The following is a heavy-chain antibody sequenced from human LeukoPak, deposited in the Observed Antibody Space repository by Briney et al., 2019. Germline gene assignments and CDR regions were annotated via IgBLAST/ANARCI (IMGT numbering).Heavy chain of an antibody. Sequence: GGSLRLSCGASGFTFSTYGMTWVRQAPGKGLEWVSGMSDSGTNTYYADSVKGRFTISRDNSKNTLYLQMNSLRAEDPAVYYCAKGGAVSSKSITMVRGTRRYYYYMDVWGKGTTVTISS. CDR2: MSDSGTNT. J-gene: IGHJ6*03. CDR1: GFTFSTYG. V-gene: IGHV3-23*01. CDR3: AKGGAVSSKSITMVRGTRRYYYYMDV. D-gene: IGHD3-10*01.